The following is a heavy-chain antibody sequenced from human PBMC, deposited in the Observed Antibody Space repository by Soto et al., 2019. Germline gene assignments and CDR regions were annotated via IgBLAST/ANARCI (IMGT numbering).Heavy chain of an antibody. J-gene: IGHJ5*02. CDR2: IYPGDSDT. Sequence: PGESLKISYKGSGYSFTSYWIGWVRQMPGKGLEWMGIIYPGDSDTRYSPSFQGQVTISADKSISTAYLQWSSLKASDTAMYYCARSGVGAKFYNWFDPWGQGTLVTVSS. CDR1: GYSFTSYW. D-gene: IGHD1-26*01. V-gene: IGHV5-51*01. CDR3: ARSGVGAKFYNWFDP.